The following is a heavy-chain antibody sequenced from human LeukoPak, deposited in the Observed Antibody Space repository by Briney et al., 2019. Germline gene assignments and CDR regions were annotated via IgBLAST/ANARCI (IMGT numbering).Heavy chain of an antibody. CDR2: VNHSGST. D-gene: IGHD6-13*01. J-gene: IGHJ4*02. V-gene: IGHV4-34*01. Sequence: ASETLSLTCAVYGGSFSGYYWSWIRQPPGKGLEWIGEVNHSGSTNYNPSLKSRVTISVDTSKNQFSLKLSSVTAADTAVYYCASLGTIAAAGAIVDYWGQGTLVTVSS. CDR1: GGSFSGYY. CDR3: ASLGTIAAAGAIVDY.